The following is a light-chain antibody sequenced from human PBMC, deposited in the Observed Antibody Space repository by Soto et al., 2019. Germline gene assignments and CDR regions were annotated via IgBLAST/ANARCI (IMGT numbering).Light chain of an antibody. J-gene: IGKJ4*01. CDR3: QQLSRYPLT. CDR2: SAS. CDR1: QALSNY. Sequence: DIQFTQSPSVLSASAGDTVTITCRASQALSNYLAWYQQKPGKAPDLLIYSASTLQSGVPSRFSGSGPETEFSLTIRAXQPEDFATYYCQQLSRYPLTFGGGTKVDIK. V-gene: IGKV1-9*01.